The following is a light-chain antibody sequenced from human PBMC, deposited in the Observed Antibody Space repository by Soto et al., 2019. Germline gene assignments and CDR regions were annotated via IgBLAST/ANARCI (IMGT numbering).Light chain of an antibody. Sequence: ENLLTQSPCTLSLSPGGRATLSCGASQSVSSSYLTWYQQKPGQAPSLLIYDASNRATGIPARLSGSGSGTDFTLTISSLEPEDFAVYYCQQRSNSITFGQGTRLEIK. J-gene: IGKJ5*01. CDR3: QQRSNSIT. CDR2: DAS. CDR1: QSVSSSY. V-gene: IGKV3-11*01.